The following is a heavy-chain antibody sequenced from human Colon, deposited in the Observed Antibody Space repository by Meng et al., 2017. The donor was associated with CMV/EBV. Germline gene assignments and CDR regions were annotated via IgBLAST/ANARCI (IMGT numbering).Heavy chain of an antibody. CDR2: ISSRKSHI. V-gene: IGHV3-21*01. J-gene: IGHJ4*02. CDR1: GFTFASHT. CDR3: ARVEGSVTSPLDY. D-gene: IGHD4-17*01. Sequence: GESLKISCAASGFTFASHTMTWVRQAPGKGLEWVSSISSRKSHIYYADSVKGRFTISRDDAQNSLSLQMNSLRAEDSAVYYCARVEGSVTSPLDYWGQGTLVTVS.